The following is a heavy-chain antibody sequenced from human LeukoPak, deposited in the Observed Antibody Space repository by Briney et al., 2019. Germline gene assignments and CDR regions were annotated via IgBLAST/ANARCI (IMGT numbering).Heavy chain of an antibody. CDR2: INHSGST. D-gene: IGHD2-2*02. CDR3: ARGLADILVVPAAIAFDI. CDR1: GGSFSGYY. J-gene: IGHJ3*02. V-gene: IGHV4-34*01. Sequence: PSETLSLTCAVYGGSFSGYYWSWIRQPPGKGLEWTGEINHSGSTNYNPSLKSRVTISVDTSKNQFSLKLSSVTAADTAVYYCARGLADILVVPAAIAFDIWGQGTMVTVSS.